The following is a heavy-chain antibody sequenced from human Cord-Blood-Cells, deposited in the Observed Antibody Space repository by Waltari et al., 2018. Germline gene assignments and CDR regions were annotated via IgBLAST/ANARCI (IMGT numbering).Heavy chain of an antibody. Sequence: QVQLQQWGAGLLKPSEPLSLTCAVYGGSFSGSYWSWIRQPPGKGLEWIGEINHSGSTNYNPSLKSRVTISVDTSKNQFSLKLSSVTAADTAVYYCARGLRTIFGVVISNPFDPWGQGTLVTVSS. D-gene: IGHD3-3*01. CDR2: INHSGST. CDR3: ARGLRTIFGVVISNPFDP. V-gene: IGHV4-34*01. CDR1: GGSFSGSY. J-gene: IGHJ5*02.